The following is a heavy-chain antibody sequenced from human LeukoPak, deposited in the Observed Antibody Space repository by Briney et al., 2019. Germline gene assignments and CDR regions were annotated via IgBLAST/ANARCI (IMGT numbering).Heavy chain of an antibody. D-gene: IGHD2-15*01. CDR1: AFTFSSYG. Sequence: PGGSLRRSCAASAFTFSSYGMHWVRQAPGKGLEWVANIKQDGSDKYYVDSVKGRFTISRDNAKNSLYLQMDSLRAEDTAVYYCARGPLSRPFDYWGEGTLVTVSS. V-gene: IGHV3-7*05. CDR2: IKQDGSDK. J-gene: IGHJ4*02. CDR3: ARGPLSRPFDY.